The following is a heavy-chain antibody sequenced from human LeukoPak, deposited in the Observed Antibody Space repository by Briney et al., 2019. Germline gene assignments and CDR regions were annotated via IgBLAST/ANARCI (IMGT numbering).Heavy chain of an antibody. Sequence: PSETLSLTCTVSGGSVTSNSYYWGWIRQPPGKGLEWIGEINHSGSTNYNPSLKSRVTISVDTSKNQFSLKLSSVTAADTAVYYCARGSGFDPWGQGTLVTVSS. CDR1: GGSVTSNSYY. J-gene: IGHJ5*02. CDR2: INHSGST. CDR3: ARGSGFDP. V-gene: IGHV4-39*07.